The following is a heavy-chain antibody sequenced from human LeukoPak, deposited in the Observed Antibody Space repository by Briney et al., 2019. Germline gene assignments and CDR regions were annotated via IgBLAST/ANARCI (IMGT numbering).Heavy chain of an antibody. CDR2: IIPIFGTA. J-gene: IGHJ4*02. D-gene: IGHD2-2*01. CDR1: GGTFSSYA. CDR3: ARTYCSSTSCLDYAIDY. V-gene: IGHV1-69*05. Sequence: SVKVSCKASGGTFSSYAISWVRQAPGQGLEWMGRIIPIFGTANYAQKFQGRFTITTDESTSTASMQLSSLRSEDTAVYYCARTYCSSTSCLDYAIDYWGQGTLVTVLS.